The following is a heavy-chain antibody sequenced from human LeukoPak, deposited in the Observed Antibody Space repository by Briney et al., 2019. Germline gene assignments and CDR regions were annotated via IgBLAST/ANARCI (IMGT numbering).Heavy chain of an antibody. J-gene: IGHJ6*02. CDR2: IYYSGST. D-gene: IGHD2-15*01. Sequence: SETLSLTCTVSGGSISSYYWSWIRQPPGKGLEWIGYIYYSGSTNYNPSLKSRVTIPVDTSKNQFSLKLSSVTAADTAVYYCARHPGGVVGASFYYGMDVWGQGTTVTVSS. V-gene: IGHV4-59*08. CDR3: ARHPGGVVGASFYYGMDV. CDR1: GGSISSYY.